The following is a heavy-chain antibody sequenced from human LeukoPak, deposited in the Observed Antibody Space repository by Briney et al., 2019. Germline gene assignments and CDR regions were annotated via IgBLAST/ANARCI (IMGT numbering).Heavy chain of an antibody. CDR1: GFTFSSYS. CDR2: IYSGGST. D-gene: IGHD3-10*01. V-gene: IGHV3-53*01. Sequence: GGSLRLSCAASGFTFSSYSMNWVRQAPGKGLEWVSVIYSGGSTYYADSVKGRFTISRDNSKNTLYLQMNSLRAEDTAVYYCARLPMGVRGAESDYWGQGTLVTVSS. CDR3: ARLPMGVRGAESDY. J-gene: IGHJ4*02.